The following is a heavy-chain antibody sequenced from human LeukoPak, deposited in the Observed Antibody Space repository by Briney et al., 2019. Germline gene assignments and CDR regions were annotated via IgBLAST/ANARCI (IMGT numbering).Heavy chain of an antibody. CDR3: GMATSFDGTDY. D-gene: IGHD5-24*01. V-gene: IGHV3-11*01. CDR2: ISSSGSTI. J-gene: IGHJ4*02. Sequence: GGSLRLSCAASGFTFSNYWMSWIRQAPGKGLEWVSYISSSGSTIYYADSVKGRFTISRDNAKNSLYLQMNSLRAEDTAVYYCGMATSFDGTDYWGQGTLVTVSS. CDR1: GFTFSNYW.